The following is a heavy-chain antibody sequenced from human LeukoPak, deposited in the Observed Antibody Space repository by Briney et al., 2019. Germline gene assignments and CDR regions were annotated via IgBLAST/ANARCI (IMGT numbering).Heavy chain of an antibody. Sequence: TGGSLRLSCAASGFTFSTFSMNWVRQAPGKGLEWVSYISSSGSTIYYADSVKGRFTISRDNAKNSLYLQMNSLRAEDTAVYYCARGGLYVWGSYRYFDYWGQGTLVTVSS. V-gene: IGHV3-48*04. J-gene: IGHJ4*02. D-gene: IGHD3-16*02. CDR2: ISSSGSTI. CDR1: GFTFSTFS. CDR3: ARGGLYVWGSYRYFDY.